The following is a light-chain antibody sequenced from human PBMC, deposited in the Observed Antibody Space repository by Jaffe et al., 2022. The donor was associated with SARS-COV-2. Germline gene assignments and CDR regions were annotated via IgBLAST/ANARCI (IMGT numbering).Light chain of an antibody. CDR2: WAS. V-gene: IGKV4-1*01. CDR1: QSVLYSPNNKNY. J-gene: IGKJ2*01. CDR3: QQYYSSPYT. Sequence: DIVMTQSPDSLAVSLGERATINCKSSQSVLYSPNNKNYLAWYQQKPGQPPKLLMYWASTRESGFPDRFSGSGSGTDFTLTISTLQAEDVAVYYCQQYYSSPYTLGQGTKLEIK.